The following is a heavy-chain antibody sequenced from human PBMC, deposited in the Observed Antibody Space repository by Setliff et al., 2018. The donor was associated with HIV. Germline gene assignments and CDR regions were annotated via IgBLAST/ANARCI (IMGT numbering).Heavy chain of an antibody. V-gene: IGHV3-21*01. J-gene: IGHJ4*02. CDR3: ARVPAAIDY. CDR2: ISSDSRHI. CDR1: GFTFSSYN. D-gene: IGHD2-15*01. Sequence: GASVKVSCAASGFTFSSYNMNWVRQPPGKGLEWVSFISSDSRHIYYADSVKGRFTISRDDAKNSLYLQMNSLRAEDTAVYYCARVPAAIDYWGQGTLVTVSS.